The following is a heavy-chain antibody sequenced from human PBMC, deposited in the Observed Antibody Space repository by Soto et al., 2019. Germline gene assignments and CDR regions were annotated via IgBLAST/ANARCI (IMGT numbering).Heavy chain of an antibody. Sequence: QVHLVQSGAEVQKPGASVRISCQASGYAFTTSAIHWVRQAPGQSLEWMGWINPATGDTKYSQNVRGRVTFALGTSATTAYLDLRSLASLDTAVYYCARAAGRSKLLPYYFGPWGQGTLVTVSS. CDR2: INPATGDT. J-gene: IGHJ5*02. CDR1: GYAFTTSA. CDR3: ARAAGRSKLLPYYFGP. D-gene: IGHD3-10*01. V-gene: IGHV1-3*01.